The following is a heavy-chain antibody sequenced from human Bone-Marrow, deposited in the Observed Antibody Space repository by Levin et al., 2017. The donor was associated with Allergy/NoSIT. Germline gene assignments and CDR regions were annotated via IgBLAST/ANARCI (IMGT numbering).Heavy chain of an antibody. CDR3: ARGRLTHIDN. Sequence: GESLKISCKASAYTLTDYYIHWVRQAPGQGLEWMGWINVNTGGTNYARTFQGRVTLTRDTSITTTYMELSRLRSDDTAMYYCARGRLTHIDNWGQATPVTVSS. J-gene: IGHJ4*02. CDR1: AYTLTDYY. V-gene: IGHV1-2*02. CDR2: INVNTGGT.